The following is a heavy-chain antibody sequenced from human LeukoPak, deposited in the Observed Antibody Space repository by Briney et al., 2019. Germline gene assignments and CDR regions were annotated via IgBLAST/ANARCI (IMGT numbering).Heavy chain of an antibody. V-gene: IGHV1-18*01. J-gene: IGHJ4*02. Sequence: ASVKVSCKASGGTFSSYAISWVRQAPGQGLEWMGWISGYNGKTNYAQSFQGRMTMTTDTSTSTAYMELRSLRSDDTAVYYCARDPSVAATLRGDYWGQGTLVTVSS. CDR3: ARDPSVAATLRGDY. CDR2: ISGYNGKT. D-gene: IGHD2-15*01. CDR1: GGTFSSYA.